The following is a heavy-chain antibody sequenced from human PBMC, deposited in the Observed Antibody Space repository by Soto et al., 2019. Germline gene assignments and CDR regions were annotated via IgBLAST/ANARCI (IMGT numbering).Heavy chain of an antibody. CDR2: ISGSGGST. Sequence: HPGGSLRLSCAASGFTFSSYAMSWVRQAPGKGLEWVSAISGSGGSTYYADSVKGRFTISRDNSKNTLYLQMNSLRAEDTAVYYCAKETVAGFGGYYYYGMDVWGQGTTVTVSS. CDR1: GFTFSSYA. D-gene: IGHD6-19*01. J-gene: IGHJ6*02. V-gene: IGHV3-23*01. CDR3: AKETVAGFGGYYYYGMDV.